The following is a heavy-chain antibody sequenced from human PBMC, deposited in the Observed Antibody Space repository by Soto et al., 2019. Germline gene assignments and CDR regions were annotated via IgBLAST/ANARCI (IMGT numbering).Heavy chain of an antibody. CDR3: ARDIIKADGSGSFSYYSGMDV. V-gene: IGHV1-46*01. CDR2: TNPSGGST. CDR1: GYPFTSYY. Sequence: ASVNVSCKASGYPFTSYYMHWVRQAPGQGLEWMGITNPSGGSTSYAQKFQGRVTMTRDTSTSTVYMELSSLGSEDTAVYYCARDIIKADGSGSFSYYSGMDVWGEGTTVSVAS. D-gene: IGHD3-10*01. J-gene: IGHJ6*02.